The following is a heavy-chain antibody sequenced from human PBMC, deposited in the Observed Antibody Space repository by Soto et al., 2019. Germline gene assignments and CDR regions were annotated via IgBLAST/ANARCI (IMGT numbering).Heavy chain of an antibody. CDR1: GDTFNSYA. CDR3: AIGLGGAYGMDV. Sequence: SLKVSRNATGDTFNSYAIRWVRQAAGQALGWMGGIIAIFGTANYAQKLQGRVTITADESTSTAYMELSSLRSEDTAVYYCAIGLGGAYGMDVWCQGTTVTGSS. D-gene: IGHD3-16*01. CDR2: IIAIFGTA. V-gene: IGHV1-69*01. J-gene: IGHJ6*02.